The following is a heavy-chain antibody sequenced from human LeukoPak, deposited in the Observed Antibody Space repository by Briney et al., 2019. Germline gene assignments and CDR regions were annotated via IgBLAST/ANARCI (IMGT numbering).Heavy chain of an antibody. CDR2: IRAYNGNT. CDR1: GYTFTSYG. D-gene: IGHD1-26*01. CDR3: AMLVGATMDFDY. J-gene: IGHJ4*02. V-gene: IGHV1-18*01. Sequence: ASVKVSCKASGYTFTSYGISWVRQAPGQGLEWMGWIRAYNGNTNYAQKLQGRVTMTTDTSTSTAYMELRSLRSDDTAVYYCAMLVGATMDFDYWGQGTLVTVSS.